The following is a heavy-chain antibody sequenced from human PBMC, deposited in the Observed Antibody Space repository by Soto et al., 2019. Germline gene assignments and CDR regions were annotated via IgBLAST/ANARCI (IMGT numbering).Heavy chain of an antibody. CDR3: ARGDRAVAGTPYYYYGMDV. Sequence: GASVKVSCKASGYTFTGYYMHWVRQAPGQGLEWMGWINPNSGGTNYAQKFQGWVTMTRDTSISTAYMELSRLRSDDTAVYYCARGDRAVAGTPYYYYGMDVWGQGTTVTVSS. D-gene: IGHD6-19*01. CDR1: GYTFTGYY. CDR2: INPNSGGT. V-gene: IGHV1-2*04. J-gene: IGHJ6*02.